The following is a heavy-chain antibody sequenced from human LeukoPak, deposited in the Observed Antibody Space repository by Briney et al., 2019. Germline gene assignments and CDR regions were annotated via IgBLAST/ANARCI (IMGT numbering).Heavy chain of an antibody. CDR1: GGSISSYY. V-gene: IGHV4-59*01. CDR3: ARGGLWFGELNWFDP. Sequence: PSETLSLTCTVSGGSISSYYWSWIRQPPGKGLEWIGYIYYSGSTNYNPSLKSRVTISVDTSKNQFSLKLSSVTAADTAVYYCARGGLWFGELNWFDPWGQGTLVTVSS. D-gene: IGHD3-10*01. CDR2: IYYSGST. J-gene: IGHJ5*02.